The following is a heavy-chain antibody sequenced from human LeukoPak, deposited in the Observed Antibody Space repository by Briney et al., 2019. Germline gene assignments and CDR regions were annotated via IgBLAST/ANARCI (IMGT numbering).Heavy chain of an antibody. Sequence: GGSLRLSCAVSGFTFSSYAMSWVRQAPGKGLEWVSAIGSTTYCADSVKGRFTISRDNSKSTLYLQMNSLRAEDTAVYYCAKDQGSHAFDIWGQGTMVTVSS. CDR1: GFTFSSYA. V-gene: IGHV3-23*01. CDR3: AKDQGSHAFDI. CDR2: IGSTT. J-gene: IGHJ3*02.